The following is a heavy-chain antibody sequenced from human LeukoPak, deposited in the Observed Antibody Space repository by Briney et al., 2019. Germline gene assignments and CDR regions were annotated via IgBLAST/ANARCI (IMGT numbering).Heavy chain of an antibody. Sequence: GGSLRLSCAASGFTFSSYAMSWVRQAPGKGLEWVSAISGSGGSTYYADSVNGRFTISRDNSKNTLYLQMNSLRAEDTAVYYCAKDLIGQLWSTIRLEPYYFDYWGQGTLVTVSS. CDR3: AKDLIGQLWSTIRLEPYYFDY. D-gene: IGHD5-18*01. CDR2: ISGSGGST. V-gene: IGHV3-23*01. J-gene: IGHJ4*02. CDR1: GFTFSSYA.